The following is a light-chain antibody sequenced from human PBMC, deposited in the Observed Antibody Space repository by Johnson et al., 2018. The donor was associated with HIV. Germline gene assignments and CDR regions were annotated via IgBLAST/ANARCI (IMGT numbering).Light chain of an antibody. CDR3: GTWDNSLTAYV. J-gene: IGLJ1*01. V-gene: IGLV1-51*01. Sequence: QSILTQPPSVSAAPGQKVTISCSVNTSKIENNYVSWYQQFPERAPKLLIYDNTKRPSGIPDRFSGSKSDASATLAITGLQTGDEADYYCGTWDNSLTAYVSGTGTKVTV. CDR2: DNT. CDR1: TSKIENNY.